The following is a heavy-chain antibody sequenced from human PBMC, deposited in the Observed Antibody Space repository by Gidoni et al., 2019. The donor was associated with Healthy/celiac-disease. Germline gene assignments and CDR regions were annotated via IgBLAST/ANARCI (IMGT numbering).Heavy chain of an antibody. Sequence: QVQLVESGGGVVQPGRSLRLSCAASGFTFSSYGMHWVRQAPGKGLEWVAVISYDGSNKYDADSVKGRFTISRDNSKNTLYLQMNSLRAEDTAVYYCAKDQGGYAFDYWGQGTLVTVSS. CDR3: AKDQGGYAFDY. CDR1: GFTFSSYG. J-gene: IGHJ4*02. CDR2: ISYDGSNK. V-gene: IGHV3-30*18. D-gene: IGHD5-12*01.